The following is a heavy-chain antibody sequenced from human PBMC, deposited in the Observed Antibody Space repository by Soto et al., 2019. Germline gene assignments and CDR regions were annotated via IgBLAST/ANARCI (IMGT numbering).Heavy chain of an antibody. D-gene: IGHD4-17*01. CDR2: IKEDGSEK. Sequence: GGSLRLSCAASGFTFSSYWMSWVRQAPGKGLEWVANIKEDGSEKYYVDSVKGRFTISRDNAKNSLYLQMNSLRAEDTAVYYCARAPRAYDYFLAFFDSWGQGTLVTVSS. CDR1: GFTFSSYW. V-gene: IGHV3-7*02. CDR3: ARAPRAYDYFLAFFDS. J-gene: IGHJ5*01.